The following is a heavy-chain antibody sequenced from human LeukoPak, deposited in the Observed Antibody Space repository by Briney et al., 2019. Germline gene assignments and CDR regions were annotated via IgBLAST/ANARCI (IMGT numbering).Heavy chain of an antibody. J-gene: IGHJ6*02. V-gene: IGHV1-18*01. D-gene: IGHD2-15*01. Sequence: ASVKVSCKASGYTFTSYGINWVRQAPGQGLEWMGWISAYNGNTNYAQKFQGRVTMTTDSSTSTAYMELRSLRSDDTAVYYCARWYCGGGSCYSYYYGMDLWGQGTTVTVSS. CDR2: ISAYNGNT. CDR3: ARWYCGGGSCYSYYYGMDL. CDR1: GYTFTSYG.